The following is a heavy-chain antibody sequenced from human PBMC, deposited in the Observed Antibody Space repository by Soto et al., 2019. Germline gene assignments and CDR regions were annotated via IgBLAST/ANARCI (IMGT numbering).Heavy chain of an antibody. CDR1: GFTFSSYG. V-gene: IGHV3-30*18. CDR2: ISYDGSNK. J-gene: IGHJ1*01. CDR3: AKDHSDSSGYYYAEYFQH. D-gene: IGHD3-22*01. Sequence: QVQLVESGGGVVQPGRSLRLSCAASGFTFSSYGMHWVRQAPGKGLEWVAVISYDGSNKYYADSVKGRFTISRDNSKNTLYLQMNSLRAEDTAVYYCAKDHSDSSGYYYAEYFQHWGQGTLVTVSS.